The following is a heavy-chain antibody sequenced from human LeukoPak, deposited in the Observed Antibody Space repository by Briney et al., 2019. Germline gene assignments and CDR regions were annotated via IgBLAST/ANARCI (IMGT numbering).Heavy chain of an antibody. CDR3: ARGLRRSLGVVIN. Sequence: ASVKVSCKASGYTFTSHDINWVRQATGQGLEWMGWMNPNSGNTGYAQKFQGRVTMTRNTSISTAYMELSSLRSEDTAVYYCARGLRRSLGVVINWGQGTLVTVSS. CDR2: MNPNSGNT. D-gene: IGHD3-3*01. J-gene: IGHJ4*02. V-gene: IGHV1-8*01. CDR1: GYTFTSHD.